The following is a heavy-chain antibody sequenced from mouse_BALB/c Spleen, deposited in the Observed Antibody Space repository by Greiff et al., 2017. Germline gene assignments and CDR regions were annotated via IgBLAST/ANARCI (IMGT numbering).Heavy chain of an antibody. CDR2: ITSNGGST. J-gene: IGHJ1*01. CDR3: LGNFDV. V-gene: IGHV5-6-3*01. D-gene: IGHD4-1*01. Sequence: EVKLMESGGGLVQPGGSLKLSCAASGFTFSSYGISWVRQTPDKRLELVATITSNGGSTYYPDSVKGRFTISRDNAKNTLYLQMGSLKSEDTAMYDSLGNFDVWGAGTTVTVSS. CDR1: GFTFSSYG.